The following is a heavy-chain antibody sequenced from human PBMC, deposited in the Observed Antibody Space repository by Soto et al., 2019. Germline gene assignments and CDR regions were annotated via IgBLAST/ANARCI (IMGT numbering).Heavy chain of an antibody. CDR3: AKRDLYDFWSGSNYYYYYGMDV. J-gene: IGHJ6*02. D-gene: IGHD3-3*01. CDR2: ISGSGGST. CDR1: GFTFSSYA. V-gene: IGHV3-23*01. Sequence: GGSLRLSCAASGFTFSSYAMSWVRQAPGKGLEWVSAISGSGGSTYYADSVKGRFTISRDNSKNTLYLQMNSLRAEDTAVYYCAKRDLYDFWSGSNYYYYYGMDVWGQGTTVTVSS.